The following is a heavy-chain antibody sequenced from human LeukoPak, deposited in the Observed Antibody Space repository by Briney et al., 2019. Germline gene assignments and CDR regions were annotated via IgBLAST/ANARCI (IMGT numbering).Heavy chain of an antibody. CDR2: IYDSRSI. D-gene: IGHD2-2*01. CDR3: ARRYCSTISCLPYDY. CDR1: GGSISSGDFH. V-gene: IGHV4-30-4*01. J-gene: IGHJ4*02. Sequence: MPSETLSLTCTVSGGSISSGDFHWSWIRQPPGKGLEWIGSIYDSRSIYYNPSLKSRVTISEDTSKNQFSLKLSSVTAADTAVYYCARRYCSTISCLPYDYWGQGTLVTVSS.